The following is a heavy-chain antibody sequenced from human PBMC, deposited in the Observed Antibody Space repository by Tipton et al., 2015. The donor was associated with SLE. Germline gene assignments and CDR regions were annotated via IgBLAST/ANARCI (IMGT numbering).Heavy chain of an antibody. J-gene: IGHJ4*02. CDR3: ARGGGSFHLGH. Sequence: TLSLTCTVSGDSISRSAYSWSWIRQNPGKGLEWIGDIHFNGSTYYRESLKSRVTISLDKAKNQIYLKVTSVTAADTAVYYCARGGGSFHLGHWGQGTLVTVSS. CDR2: IHFNGST. D-gene: IGHD1-26*01. CDR1: GDSISRSAYS. V-gene: IGHV4-31*03.